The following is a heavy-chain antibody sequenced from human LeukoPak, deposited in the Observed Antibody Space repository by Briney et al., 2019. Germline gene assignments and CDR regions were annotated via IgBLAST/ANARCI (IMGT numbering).Heavy chain of an antibody. CDR3: VRGRGSYGWFDP. D-gene: IGHD3-10*01. CDR2: ISGDGTAR. J-gene: IGHJ5*02. V-gene: IGHV3-74*01. Sequence: GGSLRLSCAASGFTSSSYWMHWVRQVPGKGLVWVSRISGDGTARNYADSVKGRFTISRDDAKNTVDLQMNSLRGEDTAVYYCVRGRGSYGWFDPWGQGTLVTVS. CDR1: GFTSSSYW.